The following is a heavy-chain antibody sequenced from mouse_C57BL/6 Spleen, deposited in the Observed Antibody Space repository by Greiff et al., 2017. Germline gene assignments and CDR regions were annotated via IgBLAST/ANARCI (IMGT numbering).Heavy chain of an antibody. CDR2: IDPENGDT. D-gene: IGHD3-2*02. CDR1: GFNIKDDY. Sequence: EVQLQQSGAELVRPGASVKLSCTASGFNIKDDYMHWVKQRPEQGLEWIGWIDPENGDTEYASKFQGKATITADTSSNTAYLQLSSLTSEDTAVYYCTTLDSSGYRYFDYWGQGTTLTVSS. J-gene: IGHJ2*01. V-gene: IGHV14-4*01. CDR3: TTLDSSGYRYFDY.